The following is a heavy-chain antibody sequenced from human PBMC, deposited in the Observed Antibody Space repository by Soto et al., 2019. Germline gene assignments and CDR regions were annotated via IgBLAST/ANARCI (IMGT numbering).Heavy chain of an antibody. V-gene: IGHV1-69*01. D-gene: IGHD2-2*01. J-gene: IGHJ6*02. CDR3: ARGTPDIVVVPAADLGHCYYYGMDV. Sequence: QVQLVQSGAEVKKPGSSVKVSCKASGVTFSSYAISWVRQAPGQGLEWMGGIIPIFGTANYAQKFQGRVTITADESTSTAYMGLSSLRSEDTAVYCCARGTPDIVVVPAADLGHCYYYGMDVWGQGTTVTVSS. CDR2: IIPIFGTA. CDR1: GVTFSSYA.